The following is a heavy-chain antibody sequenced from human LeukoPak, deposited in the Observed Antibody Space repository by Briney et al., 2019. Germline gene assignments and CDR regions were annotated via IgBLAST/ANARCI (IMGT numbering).Heavy chain of an antibody. CDR2: SRGSGGNT. V-gene: IGHV3-23*01. CDR3: AKQLGYCSDGSCYFPY. D-gene: IGHD2-15*01. J-gene: IGHJ4*02. Sequence: GGSLRLSCAASGFTFSSYAMSWVRQAPGKGLEWVSSSRGSGGNTYYADSVKGRFTISRDNSKNTLYLQMNSLRAEDTAVYYCAKQLGYCSDGSCYFPYWGQGTLVTVSS. CDR1: GFTFSSYA.